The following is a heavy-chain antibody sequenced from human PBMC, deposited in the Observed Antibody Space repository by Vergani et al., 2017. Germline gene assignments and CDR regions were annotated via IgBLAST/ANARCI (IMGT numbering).Heavy chain of an antibody. CDR1: EFTFSNHA. D-gene: IGHD1-26*01. Sequence: EVQLLESGGGLVQPGGSLRLTCAASEFTFSNHAMNWVRQAPGKGLEWVSGISGSGVSAYYTDSVKGRFTISRDNAKNTLYLQMDSLRAEDTAVYYCARDGWELLDYFYYMDVWGKGTTVTVSS. J-gene: IGHJ6*03. V-gene: IGHV3-23*01. CDR3: ARDGWELLDYFYYMDV. CDR2: ISGSGVSA.